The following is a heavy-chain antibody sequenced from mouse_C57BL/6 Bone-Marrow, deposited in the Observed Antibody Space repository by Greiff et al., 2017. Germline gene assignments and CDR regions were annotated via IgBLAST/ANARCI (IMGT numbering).Heavy chain of an antibody. D-gene: IGHD1-1*01. J-gene: IGHJ1*03. Sequence: EVQLQQSGAELVRPGASVKLSCTASGFTFKDYYMHWVKQRPEQGLEWIGRINPGDGDTEYAAKFQGKATMTADTASNTAYLQLSSLTSEDTAVYYCTSCYSYYGSSCGYCDVWGTGTTVTVSS. CDR3: TSCYSYYGSSCGYCDV. V-gene: IGHV14-1*01. CDR2: INPGDGDT. CDR1: GFTFKDYY.